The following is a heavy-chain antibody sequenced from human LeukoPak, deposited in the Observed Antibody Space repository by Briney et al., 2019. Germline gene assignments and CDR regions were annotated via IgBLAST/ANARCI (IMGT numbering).Heavy chain of an antibody. J-gene: IGHJ5*01. CDR2: IKEDGSEK. CDR3: ANHDYGWFDS. Sequence: GGSLRLSCAAAGVTFKNYWMSWVRQAPGKGLEWVANIKEDGSEKYYVGSVKGRFTISRDNAKNSLFLQMNSLRVEDTAVYYCANHDYGWFDSWGQGTLVIVSS. D-gene: IGHD4-17*01. CDR1: GVTFKNYW. V-gene: IGHV3-7*01.